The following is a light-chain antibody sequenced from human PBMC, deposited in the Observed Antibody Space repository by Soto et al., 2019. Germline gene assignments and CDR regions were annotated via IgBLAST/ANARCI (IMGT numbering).Light chain of an antibody. Sequence: QSVLTQPPSASGTPGQRVTISCSGSSSNIGSNYVYWYQQLPGTAPKLLIYRNNQRPSGVPDRFSGSKSGTSASLAISGLRSEDEADYYCAAWDDSLSVGVFGTGTKAPS. CDR1: SSNIGSNY. J-gene: IGLJ1*01. CDR2: RNN. V-gene: IGLV1-47*01. CDR3: AAWDDSLSVGV.